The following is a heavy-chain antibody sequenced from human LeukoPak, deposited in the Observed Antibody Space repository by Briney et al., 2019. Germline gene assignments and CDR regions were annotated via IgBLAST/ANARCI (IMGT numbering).Heavy chain of an antibody. CDR3: ARSYYGSGSSYYYYYYMDV. CDR1: GGSISSYY. Sequence: SETLSLTCTVSGGSISSYYWSWIRQPPGKGLEWIGYIYYSGSTNYNPSLKSRVTISVDTSKNQFSLKLSSVTAADTAVYYCARSYYGSGSSYYYYYYMDVWGKGTTVTISS. J-gene: IGHJ6*03. D-gene: IGHD3-10*01. V-gene: IGHV4-59*01. CDR2: IYYSGST.